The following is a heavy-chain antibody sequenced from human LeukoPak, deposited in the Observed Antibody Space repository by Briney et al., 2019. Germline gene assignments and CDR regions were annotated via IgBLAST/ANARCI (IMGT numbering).Heavy chain of an antibody. J-gene: IGHJ4*02. CDR2: ISSSGSTI. D-gene: IGHD4-23*01. CDR1: GITVSTNY. Sequence: GGSLRLSCAASGITVSTNYMSWIRQAPGKGLEWVSYISSSGSTIYYADSVKGRFTISRDNAKNSLYLQMNSLRAEDTAVYYCARVDGGNGILNYWGQGTLVTVSS. V-gene: IGHV3-11*01. CDR3: ARVDGGNGILNY.